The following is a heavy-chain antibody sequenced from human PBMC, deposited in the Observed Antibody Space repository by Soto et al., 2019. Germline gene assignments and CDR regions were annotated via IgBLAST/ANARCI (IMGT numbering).Heavy chain of an antibody. CDR3: AHRLGVGATMFQH. Sequence: PTLLNYTQTLTLTCHNSGLSLIISRVGVGWIPQPPEKALEGLALSYWDDDKRYSPALKSRRTITKDTPKNQVVLTMTNMDPVDTATYYCAHRLGVGATMFQHWGQGTLVTVSS. CDR2: SYWDDDK. CDR1: GLSLIISRVG. D-gene: IGHD1-26*01. V-gene: IGHV2-5*02. J-gene: IGHJ1*01.